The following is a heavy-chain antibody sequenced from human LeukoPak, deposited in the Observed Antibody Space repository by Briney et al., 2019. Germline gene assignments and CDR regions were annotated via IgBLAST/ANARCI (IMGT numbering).Heavy chain of an antibody. V-gene: IGHV3-30*02. J-gene: IGHJ5*02. CDR2: IRYDGSNK. D-gene: IGHD4-17*01. CDR1: GFTFSRYW. CDR3: AKDRGDYTNWFDP. Sequence: GGSLRLSCAASGFTFSRYWMSWVRQAPGKGLEWVAFIRYDGSNKYYADSVKGRFTISRDNSKNTLYLQMNSPRAEDTAVYYCAKDRGDYTNWFDPWGQGTLVTVSS.